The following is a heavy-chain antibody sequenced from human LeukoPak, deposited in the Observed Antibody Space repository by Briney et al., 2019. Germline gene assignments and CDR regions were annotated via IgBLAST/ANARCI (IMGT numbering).Heavy chain of an antibody. D-gene: IGHD3-22*01. Sequence: SGPTLVNPTQTLTLTCTFSGFSLTTSGVGVGWIRQPPGKALEWLALITWDDQKVYSPSLQSRLSITKVTSKNQVVLTMTNVDPVDTATYYCAHRRDSSGYQYRWWFAPWGQGTLVSVSS. CDR2: ITWDDQK. CDR1: GFSLTTSGVG. V-gene: IGHV2-5*02. CDR3: AHRRDSSGYQYRWWFAP. J-gene: IGHJ5*02.